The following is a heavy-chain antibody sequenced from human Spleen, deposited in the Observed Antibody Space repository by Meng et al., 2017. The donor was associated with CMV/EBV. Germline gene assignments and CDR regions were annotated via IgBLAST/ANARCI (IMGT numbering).Heavy chain of an antibody. CDR2: IDWDDDK. Sequence: SGPTLVKPTPTLTLTCTFSGFSLSTSRMRVSCIRQPPGKALEWLARIDWDDDKFYSTSLKTRLTISKDTSKNQVVLTMTNMDPVDTATYYCARMGYGYNYFDYWGQGTLVTVSS. V-gene: IGHV2-70D*14. D-gene: IGHD5-24*01. CDR3: ARMGYGYNYFDY. CDR1: GFSLSTSRMR. J-gene: IGHJ4*02.